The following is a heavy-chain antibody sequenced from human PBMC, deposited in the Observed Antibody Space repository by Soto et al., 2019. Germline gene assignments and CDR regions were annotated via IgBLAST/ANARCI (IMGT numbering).Heavy chain of an antibody. V-gene: IGHV3-33*01. CDR1: GFTFSSYG. D-gene: IGHD6-13*01. CDR3: ARNIRAAGTGYYYYGMDV. J-gene: IGHJ6*02. CDR2: IWYDGSNK. Sequence: GGSLRLSCAASGFTFSSYGMHWVRQAPGKGLEWVAVIWYDGSNKYYADSVKGRFTISRDNSKNTLYLQMNSLRAEDTAVYYCARNIRAAGTGYYYYGMDVWGQGTTVTVSS.